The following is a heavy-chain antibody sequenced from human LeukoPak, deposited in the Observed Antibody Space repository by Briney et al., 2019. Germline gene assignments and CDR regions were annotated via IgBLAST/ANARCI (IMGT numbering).Heavy chain of an antibody. V-gene: IGHV3-7*01. CDR1: GFTFSSYG. CDR3: ARSSITMVRGVIKSTTSWYHYYNMDV. D-gene: IGHD3-10*01. Sequence: GGSLRLSCAASGFTFSSYGMSWVRQAPGKGLEWVANIKQDGSEKNYVGSVKGRFTIARDNAKNSLYLQMNSLRAEDTAVYYCARSSITMVRGVIKSTTSWYHYYNMDVWGKGTTVTVSS. J-gene: IGHJ6*03. CDR2: IKQDGSEK.